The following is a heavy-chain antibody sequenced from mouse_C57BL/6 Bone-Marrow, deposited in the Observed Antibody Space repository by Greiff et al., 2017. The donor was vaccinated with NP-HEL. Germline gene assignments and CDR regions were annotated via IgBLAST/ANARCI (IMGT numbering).Heavy chain of an antibody. V-gene: IGHV1-82*01. CDR1: GYAFSSSW. CDR2: IYPGDGDT. CDR3: ANHYEGDY. J-gene: IGHJ2*01. D-gene: IGHD2-4*01. Sequence: QVQLKQSGPELVKPGASVKISCKASGYAFSSSWMNWVKQRPGKGLEWIGRIYPGDGDTNYNEKFKGKATLTADKSSSTAYMQLNSLTSEDSAVYFCANHYEGDYWGQGTTLTVSS.